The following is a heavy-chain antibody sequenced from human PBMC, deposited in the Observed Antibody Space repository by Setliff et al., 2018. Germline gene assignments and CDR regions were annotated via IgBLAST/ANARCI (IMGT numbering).Heavy chain of an antibody. D-gene: IGHD3-3*01. CDR2: ISWNSGSI. J-gene: IGHJ1*01. Sequence: PGGSLRLSCAASGFTFDDYAMHWVRQAPGKGLEWVSGISWNSGSIGYVDSVKGRFTISRDNAKNSLYLQMNSLRAEDTAVYYCARDGGGYNFWSGYYTNAEYFQHWGQGTLVTVSS. CDR3: ARDGGGYNFWSGYYTNAEYFQH. CDR1: GFTFDDYA. V-gene: IGHV3-9*01.